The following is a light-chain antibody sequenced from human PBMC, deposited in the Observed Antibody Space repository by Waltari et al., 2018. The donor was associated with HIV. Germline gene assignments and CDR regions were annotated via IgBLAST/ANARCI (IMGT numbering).Light chain of an antibody. CDR2: DAS. J-gene: IGKJ3*01. Sequence: DIQMTQSPSSLSASVGDRVTITCQASQDISNYLNWYQQKPGKAPKLLIYDASNLETGVPSRFSGSGSGTDFTFTISSLQPEDIATYYCRGVTFGPGTKVDIK. CDR3: RGVT. V-gene: IGKV1-33*01. CDR1: QDISNY.